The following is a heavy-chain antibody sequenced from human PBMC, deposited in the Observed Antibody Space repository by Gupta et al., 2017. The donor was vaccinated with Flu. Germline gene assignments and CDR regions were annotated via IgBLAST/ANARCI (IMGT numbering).Heavy chain of an antibody. CDR3: AKGAVGYSYGDHFDS. J-gene: IGHJ4*02. CDR2: ISGTVNNT. V-gene: IGHV3-23*01. Sequence: QAPGKGLEWVASISGTVNNTYFADSVKGRFTISRDNSKNTLYLQMNSLRAEDTAVYYCAKGAVGYSYGDHFDSWGQGTLVTVSS. D-gene: IGHD5-18*01.